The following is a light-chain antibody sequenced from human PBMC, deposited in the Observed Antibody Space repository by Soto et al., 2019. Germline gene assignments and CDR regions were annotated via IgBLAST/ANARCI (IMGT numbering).Light chain of an antibody. CDR3: QSYDSSLSGRVV. Sequence: QPVLTQPPSVSGAPGQRVTISCTRSSSNIGAGYDVHWYQQLPGTAPKLLIYGNSNRPSGVPDRFSGSKSGTSASLAITGLQAEDEADYYCQSYDSSLSGRVVFGGGTKLTVL. J-gene: IGLJ2*01. CDR1: SSNIGAGYD. CDR2: GNS. V-gene: IGLV1-40*01.